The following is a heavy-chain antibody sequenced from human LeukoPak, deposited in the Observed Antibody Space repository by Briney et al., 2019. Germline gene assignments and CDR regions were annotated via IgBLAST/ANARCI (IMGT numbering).Heavy chain of an antibody. CDR2: IIPILGIA. CDR1: GGTFISYA. D-gene: IGHD6-19*01. CDR3: ARDEPYSSGYPYY. V-gene: IGHV1-69*04. J-gene: IGHJ4*02. Sequence: GASVKVSCKASGGTFISYAISWVRQAPGQGLEWMGRIIPILGIANYAQKFQGRVTITADKSTSTAYMELSSLRSEDTAVYYCARDEPYSSGYPYYWGQGTLVTVSS.